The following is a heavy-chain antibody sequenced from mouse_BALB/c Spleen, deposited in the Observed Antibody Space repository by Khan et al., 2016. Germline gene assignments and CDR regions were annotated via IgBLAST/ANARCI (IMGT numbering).Heavy chain of an antibody. D-gene: IGHD1-2*01. CDR2: IYPGDGDT. V-gene: IGHV1-87*01. J-gene: IGHJ3*01. Sequence: QVQLQQSGAELARPGASVKLSCKASGFTFTSYWMQWVKQRPGQGLEWIGAIYPGDGDTRYTQKFKGKATLTADNSSSTAYMQLSSLASEDSAVYYWARSGATATPFAYGGQGTLVTVSA. CDR3: ARSGATATPFAY. CDR1: GFTFTSYW.